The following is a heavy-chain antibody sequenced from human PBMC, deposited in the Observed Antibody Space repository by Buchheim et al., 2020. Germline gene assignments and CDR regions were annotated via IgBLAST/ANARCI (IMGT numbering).Heavy chain of an antibody. J-gene: IGHJ4*02. CDR1: DGSISSSDYY. D-gene: IGHD2-8*02. V-gene: IGHV4-39*07. Sequence: QLLLQESGPGLVKPSETLSLTCSVSDGSISSSDYYRGWIRQPPGKGLEWIGSIYNSGRTHYHPSLESQVSISVDTSTNQVSLKLTSVTAADTAVYYCARGFFYHSTDDFWGQG. CDR2: IYNSGRT. CDR3: ARGFFYHSTDDF.